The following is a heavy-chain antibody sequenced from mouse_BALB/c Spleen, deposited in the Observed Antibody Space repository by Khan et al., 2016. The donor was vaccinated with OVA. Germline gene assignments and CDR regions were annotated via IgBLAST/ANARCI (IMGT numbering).Heavy chain of an antibody. D-gene: IGHD1-2*01. CDR1: GFNIKDTY. CDR3: ARSGGFYYGYY. CDR2: IDPANGNT. Sequence: VQLKQSGAELVKPGASVKLSCTASGFNIKDTYMHWVKQRPEQGLEWIGRIDPANGNTKYDPKFQGKATIPADTSSNTAYLQLSSLTSEDTAVYYWARSGGFYYGYYWGQGTTLTVSS. J-gene: IGHJ2*01. V-gene: IGHV14-3*02.